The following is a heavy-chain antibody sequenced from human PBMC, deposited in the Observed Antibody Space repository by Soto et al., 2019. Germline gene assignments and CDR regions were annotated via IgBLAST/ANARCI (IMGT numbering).Heavy chain of an antibody. Sequence: LTCAVYGGSFSGYYWSWIRQPPGKGLEWFGEINHSGSTNYNPSLKSRVTISVDTSKNQFSLKLSSVTAADTAVYYCARGPRPGYSGYEWARRYYFDYWGQGTLVTVSS. D-gene: IGHD5-12*01. CDR2: INHSGST. V-gene: IGHV4-34*01. CDR3: ARGPRPGYSGYEWARRYYFDY. J-gene: IGHJ4*02. CDR1: GGSFSGYY.